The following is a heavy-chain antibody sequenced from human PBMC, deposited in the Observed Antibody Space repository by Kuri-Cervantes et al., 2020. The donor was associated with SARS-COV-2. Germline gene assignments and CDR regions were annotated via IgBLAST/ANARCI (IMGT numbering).Heavy chain of an antibody. CDR1: GYTFTSYD. D-gene: IGHD5-12*01. J-gene: IGHJ6*03. V-gene: IGHV1-8*01. Sequence: ASVKVSCKASGYTFTSYDINWVRQATGQGLEWMGWMNPNSGNTGYAQKFQGRVTMTRNTSISTAYMELSSLRSEDTAVYYCARVETSGRYYYYYYMDVWGQGTTVTVSS. CDR3: ARVETSGRYYYYYYMDV. CDR2: MNPNSGNT.